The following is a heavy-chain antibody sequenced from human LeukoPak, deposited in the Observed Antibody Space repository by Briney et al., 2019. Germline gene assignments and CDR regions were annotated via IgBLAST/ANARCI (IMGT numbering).Heavy chain of an antibody. D-gene: IGHD4-17*01. J-gene: IGHJ3*02. V-gene: IGHV4-30-4*08. Sequence: SETLSLTCTVSGGSISSGDYYWSWIRQPPGTGLEWIGYIYYSGSTYYNPSLKSRVTISVDTSKNQFSLKLSSVTAADTAVYYCARGGGDYGDYPAAFDIWGQGTMVTVSS. CDR1: GGSISSGDYY. CDR3: ARGGGDYGDYPAAFDI. CDR2: IYYSGST.